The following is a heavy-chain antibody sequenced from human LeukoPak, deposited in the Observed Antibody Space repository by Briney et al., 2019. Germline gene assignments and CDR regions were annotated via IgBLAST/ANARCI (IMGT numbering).Heavy chain of an antibody. CDR2: ISGSGGST. Sequence: PGGSLRLSCAASGFTFSSYGMSWVRQAPGKGLEWVSAISGSGGSTYYADSVKGRFTISRDNSKNTLYLQMNSLRAEDTAVYYCAKAANSGSYYAPFDFWGQGTLVTVSS. CDR3: AKAANSGSYYAPFDF. CDR1: GFTFSSYG. V-gene: IGHV3-23*01. D-gene: IGHD1-26*01. J-gene: IGHJ4*02.